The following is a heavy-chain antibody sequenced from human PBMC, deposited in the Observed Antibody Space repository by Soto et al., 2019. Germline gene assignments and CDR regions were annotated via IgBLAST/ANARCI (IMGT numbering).Heavy chain of an antibody. V-gene: IGHV3-30*18. J-gene: IGHJ6*02. D-gene: IGHD1-20*01. CDR2: ISYDGSDE. Sequence: YLRLSCASSVFTFRSFGMHCVRHLPGKGLEWVALISYDGSDEYYADSVKGRFTVSGDNSKNTLYLQMNSLQVEDTAIYYCGKHIEYNPSDGMDVWGQGTILTVSX. CDR1: VFTFRSFG. CDR3: GKHIEYNPSDGMDV.